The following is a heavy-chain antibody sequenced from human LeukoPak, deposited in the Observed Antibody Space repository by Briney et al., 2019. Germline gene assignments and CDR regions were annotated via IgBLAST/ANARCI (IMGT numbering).Heavy chain of an antibody. V-gene: IGHV3-23*01. CDR1: GFTFSSYA. Sequence: GGSLRLSCAASGFTFSSYAMGWVRQAPGKGLEWVAIISKSGGSTSYADSVKGRFTISRDNSKDTLYLQMTSLRVEDTAVYYCANVVGGYWGQGTLVTVSS. CDR2: ISKSGGST. D-gene: IGHD2-21*01. CDR3: ANVVGGY. J-gene: IGHJ4*02.